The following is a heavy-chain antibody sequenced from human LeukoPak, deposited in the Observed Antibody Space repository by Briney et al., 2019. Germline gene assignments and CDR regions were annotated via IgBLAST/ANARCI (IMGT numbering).Heavy chain of an antibody. CDR2: ISGSGGST. Sequence: RPGGSLRLSCAASGFTFSSYAMSWVRQAPGKGLEWVSAISGSGGSTYYADSVKGRFTISRDNSKNTLYLQMNSLRAEDTAVYYCAKAIGPAVAVTADYYYYYGMDVWGQGTTVTVSS. CDR1: GFTFSSYA. J-gene: IGHJ6*02. V-gene: IGHV3-23*01. CDR3: AKAIGPAVAVTADYYYYYGMDV. D-gene: IGHD6-19*01.